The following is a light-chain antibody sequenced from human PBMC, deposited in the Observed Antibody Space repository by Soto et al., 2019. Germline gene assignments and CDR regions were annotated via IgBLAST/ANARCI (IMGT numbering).Light chain of an antibody. CDR3: QRYTTSSWT. J-gene: IGKJ1*01. V-gene: IGKV1-5*03. CDR1: QNIRNG. CDR2: GAS. Sequence: DIRMTQSPSTLSASVGDRVTITCRASQNIRNGMAWFQQRPGKAPKLLIYGASTLESGVPTRFSGSGFGTEFTLTISSLQPDDIATYYCQRYTTSSWTFGQGTKVEIK.